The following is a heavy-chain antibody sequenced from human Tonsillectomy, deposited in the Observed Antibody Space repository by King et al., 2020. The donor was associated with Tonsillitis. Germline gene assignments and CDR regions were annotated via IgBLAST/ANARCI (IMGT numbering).Heavy chain of an antibody. CDR1: NASTTSNY. CDR2: VSYTGST. J-gene: IGHJ4*02. Sequence: VQLQESGPGLVKPSETLSLTCTVSNASTTSNYWSWIRQPPGKGLEWIGYVSYTGSTSYNPSLKSRVAISLDTSKNRFSLKLRSMTAADTAVYFCAREYCDGDTCYYFDYWGQGTLVTVSS. V-gene: IGHV4-59*01. D-gene: IGHD2-21*01. CDR3: AREYCDGDTCYYFDY.